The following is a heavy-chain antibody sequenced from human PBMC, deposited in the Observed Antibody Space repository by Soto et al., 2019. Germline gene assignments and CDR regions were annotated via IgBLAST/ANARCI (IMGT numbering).Heavy chain of an antibody. CDR1: SGSISSSNW. CDR3: ARAITRTEHFGGYSGYDLVH. CDR2: IYHSGST. J-gene: IGHJ4*02. Sequence: SETLSLTCAVSSGSISSSNWWSWVRQPPGKGLEWIGEIYHSGSTNYNPSLKSRVTISVDKSKNQFSLKLSSVTAADTAVYYCARAITRTEHFGGYSGYDLVHWGQGTLVTVSS. D-gene: IGHD5-12*01. V-gene: IGHV4-4*02.